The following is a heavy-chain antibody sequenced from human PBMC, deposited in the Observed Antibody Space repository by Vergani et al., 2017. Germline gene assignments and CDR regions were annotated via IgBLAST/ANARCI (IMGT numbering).Heavy chain of an antibody. CDR3: ARDLVGSPFDY. Sequence: EVQLVESGGGLVKPGGSLRLSCAASGFTFSSYSMNWVRQAPGKGLECVSSISSSSSYIYYADSVKGRFTISRDNAKNSLYLQMNSLRAEDTAVYYCARDLVGSPFDYWGQGTLVTVSS. CDR1: GFTFSSYS. V-gene: IGHV3-21*01. J-gene: IGHJ4*02. CDR2: ISSSSSYI. D-gene: IGHD2-2*01.